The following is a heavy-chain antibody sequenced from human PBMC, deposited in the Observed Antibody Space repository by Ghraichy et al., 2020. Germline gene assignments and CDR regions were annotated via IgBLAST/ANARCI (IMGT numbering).Heavy chain of an antibody. V-gene: IGHV1-69*13. Sequence: SVKVSCKASGGTFSSYAISWVRQAPGQGLEWMGGIIPIFGTANYAQKFQGRVTITADESTSTAYMELSSLRSEDTAVYYCASSIAAAGDYYYYGMDVWGHGSTDDVSS. D-gene: IGHD6-13*01. CDR3: ASSIAAAGDYYYYGMDV. J-gene: IGHJ6*02. CDR2: IIPIFGTA. CDR1: GGTFSSYA.